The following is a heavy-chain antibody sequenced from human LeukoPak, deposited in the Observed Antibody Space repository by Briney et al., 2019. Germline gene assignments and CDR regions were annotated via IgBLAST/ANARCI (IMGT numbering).Heavy chain of an antibody. CDR3: ARGGTIFGVAHLWFDP. CDR1: GGTFSRYA. Sequence: GASVTVSCKASGGTFSRYAISWVREAPGQVLEWMGGIIPIFGTANYAQKFQGRVTITADESTSTAYMELSSPRSEDTAVYYCARGGTIFGVAHLWFDPWGQGTLVTVSS. V-gene: IGHV1-69*13. J-gene: IGHJ5*02. CDR2: IIPIFGTA. D-gene: IGHD3-3*01.